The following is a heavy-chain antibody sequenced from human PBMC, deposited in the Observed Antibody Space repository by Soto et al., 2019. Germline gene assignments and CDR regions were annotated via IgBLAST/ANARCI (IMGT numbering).Heavy chain of an antibody. D-gene: IGHD2-15*01. CDR3: ARTYCSGGSCSLYFDY. CDR1: GGSISSGGYS. V-gene: IGHV4-30-2*01. J-gene: IGHJ4*02. CDR2: IYHSGST. Sequence: SETLSLTCAVSGGSISSGGYSWSWIRQPPGKGLEWIGYIYHSGSTYYNPSLKSRVTISVDRSKNQFSLKLSSVTAADTAVYYCARTYCSGGSCSLYFDYWGQGTLVTVSS.